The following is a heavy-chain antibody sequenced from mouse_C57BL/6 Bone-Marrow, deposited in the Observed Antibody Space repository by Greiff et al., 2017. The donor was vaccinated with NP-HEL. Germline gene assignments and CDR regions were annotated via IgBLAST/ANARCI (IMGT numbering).Heavy chain of an antibody. D-gene: IGHD3-3*01. CDR2: ISGGGGNT. CDR1: GFTFSSYT. V-gene: IGHV5-9*01. Sequence: EVQRVESGGGLVKPGGSLKLSCAASGFTFSSYTMSWVRQTPEKRLEWVATISGGGGNTYYPDSVKGRFTISRDNAKNTLYLQMSSLRSEDTALYYCASLGTGYFDVWGTGTTVTVSS. CDR3: ASLGTGYFDV. J-gene: IGHJ1*03.